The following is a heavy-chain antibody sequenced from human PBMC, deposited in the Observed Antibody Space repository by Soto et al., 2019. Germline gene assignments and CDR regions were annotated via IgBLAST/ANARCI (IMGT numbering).Heavy chain of an antibody. J-gene: IGHJ4*02. CDR2: IFSSGST. Sequence: QVQLQESGPGLVKPSETLSLTCTVSGDSISSFYWTWIRQPPGKGLEWVGYIFSSGSTNYNPSLKSRVTISVDTSENQFSRKLTSVTAADTALYYWARVGYCSSTPCWPIGYFEYWGQGTLVTVSS. CDR1: GDSISSFY. V-gene: IGHV4-59*01. CDR3: ARVGYCSSTPCWPIGYFEY. D-gene: IGHD2-2*01.